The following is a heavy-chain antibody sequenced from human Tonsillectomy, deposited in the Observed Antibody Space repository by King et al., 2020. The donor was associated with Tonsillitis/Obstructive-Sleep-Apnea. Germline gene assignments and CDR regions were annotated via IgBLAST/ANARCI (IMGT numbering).Heavy chain of an antibody. CDR2: INPNSGGT. CDR3: ARGQSIAVAGKVWYFDL. Sequence: VQLVQSGAEVKKPGASVKVSCKASGYTFTGYYMHWVRQAPGQGLEWMGRINPNSGGTNYAQKFQGRVPMTRDTSISKAYMELSRLRSDDTAVYYCARGQSIAVAGKVWYFDLWGRGTLVTVSS. CDR1: GYTFTGYY. V-gene: IGHV1-2*06. J-gene: IGHJ2*01. D-gene: IGHD6-19*01.